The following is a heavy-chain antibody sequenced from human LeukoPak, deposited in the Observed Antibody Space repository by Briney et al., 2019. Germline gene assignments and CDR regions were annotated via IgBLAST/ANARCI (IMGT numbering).Heavy chain of an antibody. J-gene: IGHJ6*03. CDR2: IKQDGSEK. V-gene: IGHV3-7*01. Sequence: GGSLRLSCAASGFTFSSYWMSWVRQAPGKGLEWVANIKQDGSEKYYVDSVKGRFTISRDNSKNTLYLQMDSLRAEDTAVYYCARDPYSGNYGAYYYYYMDVWGKGTTVTISS. D-gene: IGHD1-26*01. CDR3: ARDPYSGNYGAYYYYYMDV. CDR1: GFTFSSYW.